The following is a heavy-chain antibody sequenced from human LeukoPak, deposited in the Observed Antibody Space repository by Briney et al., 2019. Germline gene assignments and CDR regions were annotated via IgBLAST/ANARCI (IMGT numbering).Heavy chain of an antibody. CDR2: INHSGST. CDR1: GGSFSGYY. V-gene: IGHV4-34*01. J-gene: IGHJ4*02. CDR3: ARHPELYFFDY. D-gene: IGHD3-10*01. Sequence: SETLSLTCAVYGGSFSGYYWSWLRQPPGKGLEWIGEINHSGSTNYNPSLKSRVTTSVDTSKNQFSLKLSSVTAADTAVYYCARHPELYFFDYWGQGTLVTVSS.